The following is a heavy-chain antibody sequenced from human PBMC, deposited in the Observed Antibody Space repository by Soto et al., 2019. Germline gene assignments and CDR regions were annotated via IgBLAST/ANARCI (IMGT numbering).Heavy chain of an antibody. D-gene: IGHD3-22*01. J-gene: IGHJ4*02. CDR3: ARDLYDSSGYAY. CDR1: GGTFSSYA. V-gene: IGHV1-69*13. CDR2: IIPIFGTA. Sequence: SVKVSCKASGGTFSSYAISWARQAPGQGLEWMGGIIPIFGTANYAQKFQGRVTITADESTSTAYMELSSLRSEDTAVYYCARDLYDSSGYAYWGQGTLVTVSS.